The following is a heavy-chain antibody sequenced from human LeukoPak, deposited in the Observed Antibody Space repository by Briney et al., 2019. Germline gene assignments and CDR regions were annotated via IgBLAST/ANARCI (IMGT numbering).Heavy chain of an antibody. Sequence: GGSLRLSCAASGFTVSSNYMSWVRQAPGKGLEWVSVIYSGGSTYYADSVKGRFAISRDNSKNTLYLQMNSLRAEDTAVYYCARGTAAAAAPTHAFDIWGQGAMVTVSS. CDR1: GFTVSSNY. D-gene: IGHD6-13*01. CDR2: IYSGGST. CDR3: ARGTAAAAAPTHAFDI. J-gene: IGHJ3*02. V-gene: IGHV3-53*01.